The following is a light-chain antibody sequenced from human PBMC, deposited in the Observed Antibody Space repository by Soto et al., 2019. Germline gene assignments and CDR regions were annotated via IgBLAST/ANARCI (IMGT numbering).Light chain of an antibody. J-gene: IGKJ1*01. V-gene: IGKV1-5*01. CDR2: DAS. CDR3: QHYVGRRT. CDR1: QSITHR. Sequence: VVRVTIPFRASQSITHRLAWYQQKPGKAPKVLIYDASNLEYGVPSRFSGSGFGTEFILTISSLQPDDFATYCCQHYVGRRTFGQVAKAAI.